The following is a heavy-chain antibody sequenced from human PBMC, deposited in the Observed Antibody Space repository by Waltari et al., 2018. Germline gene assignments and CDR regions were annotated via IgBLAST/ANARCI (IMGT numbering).Heavy chain of an antibody. CDR3: VGGQMGDF. D-gene: IGHD3-16*01. CDR2: ISYDGSKR. V-gene: IGHV3-33*03. Sequence: QDQLVESGGGVVQPGRSLRLSCVQSGFTFSNYGMHWVRQAPGKGLEWVAVISYDGSKRFYADAVKGRFTISRDNSKNILYLQMNSLRADDTAMYYCVGGQMGDFWGQGTLVTVSS. CDR1: GFTFSNYG. J-gene: IGHJ4*02.